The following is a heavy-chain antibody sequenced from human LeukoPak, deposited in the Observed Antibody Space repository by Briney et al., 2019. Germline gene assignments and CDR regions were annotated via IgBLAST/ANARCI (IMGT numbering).Heavy chain of an antibody. D-gene: IGHD3-10*01. Sequence: SETLSLTCAVYGGSFSGYYWSWIRQPPGKGLEWIGGINHSGSTNYNPSLKSRVTISVDTSKNQFSLKLSSVTAADTAVYYCARGPRNYGSGSYFAYWGQGTLVTVSS. J-gene: IGHJ4*02. CDR2: INHSGST. CDR1: GGSFSGYY. CDR3: ARGPRNYGSGSYFAY. V-gene: IGHV4-34*01.